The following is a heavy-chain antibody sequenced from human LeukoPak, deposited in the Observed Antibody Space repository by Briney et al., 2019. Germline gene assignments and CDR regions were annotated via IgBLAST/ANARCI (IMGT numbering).Heavy chain of an antibody. J-gene: IGHJ3*02. Sequence: GGSLRLSCAASGFTFSSYSMNWVRQAPGKGLEWVSSISSSSSYIYYADSVKGRFTISRDNAKNSLYLQMNSLRAEDTAVYYCARVLSDSSGDEAFDIWGQGTMVTVS. CDR1: GFTFSSYS. V-gene: IGHV3-21*01. CDR2: ISSSSSYI. CDR3: ARVLSDSSGDEAFDI. D-gene: IGHD3-22*01.